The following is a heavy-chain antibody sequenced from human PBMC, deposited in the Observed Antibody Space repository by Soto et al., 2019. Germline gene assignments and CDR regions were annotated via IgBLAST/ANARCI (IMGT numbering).Heavy chain of an antibody. D-gene: IGHD2-21*02. J-gene: IGHJ4*02. CDR3: AKDSTYCGGDCQNLYYFDY. CDR2: ISGSGGST. V-gene: IGHV3-23*01. Sequence: SLRLSCAVSGFTFSNYAMSWVRQAPGKGLEWVSAISGSGGSTYYADSVKGRFTISRDKSKNTVYLQMNSLRTEDTAVYYCAKDSTYCGGDCQNLYYFDYWGQGTLVTVSS. CDR1: GFTFSNYA.